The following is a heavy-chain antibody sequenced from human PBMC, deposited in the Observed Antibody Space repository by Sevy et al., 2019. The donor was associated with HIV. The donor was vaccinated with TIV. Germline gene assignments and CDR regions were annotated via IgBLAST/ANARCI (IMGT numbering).Heavy chain of an antibody. CDR1: GFTFSSYA. J-gene: IGHJ6*02. V-gene: IGHV3-30*04. Sequence: LSLTCAASGFTFSSYAMHWVRQAPGKGLEWVAVISYDGSNKYYADSVKGRFTISRDNSKNTLYLQMNSLRAEDTAVYYCATEVINSGSYYAYYYYGMDVWGQGTTVTVSS. D-gene: IGHD1-26*01. CDR3: ATEVINSGSYYAYYYYGMDV. CDR2: ISYDGSNK.